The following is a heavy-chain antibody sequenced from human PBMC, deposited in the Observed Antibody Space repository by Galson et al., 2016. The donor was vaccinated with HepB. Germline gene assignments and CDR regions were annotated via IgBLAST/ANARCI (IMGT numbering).Heavy chain of an antibody. CDR2: SDI. D-gene: IGHD3-10*01. V-gene: IGHV3-21*06. Sequence: SDIYYADSVKGRFTISRDNAKNSLYLQMNSLRAEDTAVYYCARVKSGMVFGSGTYRFLPPYHYYAMAVWGQGTTVTVSS. CDR3: ARVKSGMVFGSGTYRFLPPYHYYAMAV. J-gene: IGHJ6*02.